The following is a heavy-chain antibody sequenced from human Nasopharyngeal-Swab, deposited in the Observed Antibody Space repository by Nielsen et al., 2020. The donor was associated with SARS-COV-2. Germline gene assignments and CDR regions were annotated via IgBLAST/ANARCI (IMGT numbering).Heavy chain of an antibody. V-gene: IGHV3-30*03. CDR1: GFTFSSYG. J-gene: IGHJ4*02. CDR2: ISYDGSNK. CDR3: TRIYGVYGVDY. D-gene: IGHD4-17*01. Sequence: GESLKISCAASGFTFSSYGMHWVRQAPGKGLEWVAVISYDGSNKYYADSVKGRFTISRDNSKNTLYLQMNSLQTEDTAVYYCTRIYGVYGVDYWGQGTLVTVSS.